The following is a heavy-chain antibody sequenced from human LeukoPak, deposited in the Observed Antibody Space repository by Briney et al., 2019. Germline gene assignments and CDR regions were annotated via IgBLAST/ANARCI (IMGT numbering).Heavy chain of an antibody. CDR1: GYTFTSYY. Sequence: ASVKVSCNASGYTFTSYYMHWVRQAPGQGLEWMGIINPTGDSTTYAQKFQGRITMTRDTSASTVYMELSSLRSEDTAVYYCARPNGLDALDIWGQGTMVTVSS. CDR2: INPTGDST. J-gene: IGHJ3*02. V-gene: IGHV1-46*01. D-gene: IGHD3/OR15-3a*01. CDR3: ARPNGLDALDI.